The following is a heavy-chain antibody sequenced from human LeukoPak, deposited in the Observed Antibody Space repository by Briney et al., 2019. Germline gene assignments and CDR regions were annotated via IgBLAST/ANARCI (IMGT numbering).Heavy chain of an antibody. V-gene: IGHV3-30*18. Sequence: GGSLRLSCEASGFTFTNYGMHWVRQAPGKGPECVVVVSFDGRKTYYAGFAEGRFTISRDDSNNMVYLQMNSLRTEDTAVYHCVKRGGGDHGLDVWGQGTTVVVS. CDR1: GFTFTNYG. CDR2: VSFDGRKT. D-gene: IGHD2-21*02. CDR3: VKRGGGDHGLDV. J-gene: IGHJ6*02.